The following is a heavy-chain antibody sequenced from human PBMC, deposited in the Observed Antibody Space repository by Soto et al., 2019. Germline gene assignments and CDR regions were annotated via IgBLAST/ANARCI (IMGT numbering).Heavy chain of an antibody. CDR1: GGSISSVGYY. CDR3: ARDRYGAQRGDYFDC. CDR2: IYYTGST. Sequence: SETLSLTCTVSGGSISSVGYYWSWIRQHPGKGLEWIGNIYYTGSTYYNPSLRRRVTISVDTSKNQFSLKLSSVTAADTAIYYCARDRYGAQRGDYFDCWGQGTLVTVS. D-gene: IGHD3-16*01. J-gene: IGHJ4*02. V-gene: IGHV4-31*03.